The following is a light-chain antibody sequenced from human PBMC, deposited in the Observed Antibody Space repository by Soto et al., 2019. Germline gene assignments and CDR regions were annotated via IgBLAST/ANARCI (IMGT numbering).Light chain of an antibody. CDR2: AVS. CDR1: QNIAIY. V-gene: IGKV1-39*01. CDR3: QHSHSTPYT. J-gene: IGKJ2*01. Sequence: DIQMTQSPSSLSASVGDKITITCRASQNIAIYLNWYQQKPGKAPTLVICAVSSLQSGVPPRFSGSGSGTDFTLTISRLQPEDSATYYCQHSHSTPYTFGQGTKLEIK.